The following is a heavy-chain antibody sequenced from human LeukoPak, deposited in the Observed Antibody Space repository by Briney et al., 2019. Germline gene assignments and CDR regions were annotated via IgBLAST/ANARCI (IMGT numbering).Heavy chain of an antibody. V-gene: IGHV4-34*01. CDR1: GGSFIGYY. CDR2: INHSGST. J-gene: IGHJ4*02. CDR3: ARGSDTAAGLY. D-gene: IGHD6-13*01. Sequence: SETLSLTCAVSGGSFIGYYWSWIRQPPGKGLEWIGEINHSGSTNYNPSLKSRVSISVDSSENQFSLKVSSVTAADTAVYYCARGSDTAAGLYWGQGTLVTVSS.